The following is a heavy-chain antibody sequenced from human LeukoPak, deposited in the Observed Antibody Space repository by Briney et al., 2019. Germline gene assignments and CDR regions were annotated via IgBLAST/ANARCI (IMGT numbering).Heavy chain of an antibody. CDR1: GFTVSSNY. V-gene: IGHV3-66*01. CDR2: IYSGGST. CDR3: ARDYYGSGSYYTPI. D-gene: IGHD3-10*01. J-gene: IGHJ4*02. Sequence: PGGSLRLSCAASGFTVSSNYMSWVRQAPGKGLEWVSVIYSGGSTYYADSVKGRFTISRDNSKNTLYLQMNSLRAEDTAVYYCARDYYGSGSYYTPIWGQGTLVTVSP.